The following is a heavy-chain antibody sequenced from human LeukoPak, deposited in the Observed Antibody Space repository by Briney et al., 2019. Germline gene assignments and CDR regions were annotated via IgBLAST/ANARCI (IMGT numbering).Heavy chain of an antibody. CDR2: IDPSDSYT. V-gene: IGHV5-10-1*01. CDR3: ARHSGGYDLDY. CDR1: GCSFTSYW. D-gene: IGHD5-12*01. Sequence: GESLKISCKGSGCSFTSYWITWVRQMPGKGLEYMGRIDPSDSYTQYSPSSQGHVTISADKSISTAYLQWCSLKASDTAMYYCARHSGGYDLDYWGQGTLVTVSS. J-gene: IGHJ4*02.